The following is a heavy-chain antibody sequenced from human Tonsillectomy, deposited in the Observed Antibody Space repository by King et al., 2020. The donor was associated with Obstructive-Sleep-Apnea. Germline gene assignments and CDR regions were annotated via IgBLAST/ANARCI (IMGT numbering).Heavy chain of an antibody. CDR2: IIPIFGTA. V-gene: IGHV1-69*01. D-gene: IGHD3-16*02. CDR1: GGTFSSYA. Sequence: VQLVQSGAEVKKPGSSVKVSCKASGGTFSSYAISWVRQAPGQGLEWMGGIIPIFGTANYAQKFQGRVTITADESTSTAYMELSSLRSEDTAVYYCARDPRGIRLGELSQNHPSDAFDIWGQGTMVTVSS. CDR3: ARDPRGIRLGELSQNHPSDAFDI. J-gene: IGHJ3*02.